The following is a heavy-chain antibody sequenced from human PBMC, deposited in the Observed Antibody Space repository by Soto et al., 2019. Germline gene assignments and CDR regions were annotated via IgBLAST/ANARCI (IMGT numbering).Heavy chain of an antibody. D-gene: IGHD6-13*01. CDR3: AHRLTGYSSSWFLNWFDP. Sequence: SGPTLVNPTQTLTLTCTFSGFSLSTSGVGVGWIRQPPGKALEWLALIYWDDDKRYSPSLKSRLTITKDTSENQVVLTMTNMDPVDTATYYCAHRLTGYSSSWFLNWFDPWGQGTLVTVSS. V-gene: IGHV2-5*02. CDR1: GFSLSTSGVG. CDR2: IYWDDDK. J-gene: IGHJ5*02.